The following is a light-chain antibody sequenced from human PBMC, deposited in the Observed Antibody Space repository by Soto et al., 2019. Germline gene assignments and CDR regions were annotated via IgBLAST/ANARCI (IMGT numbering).Light chain of an antibody. J-gene: IGKJ4*01. CDR2: DAS. Sequence: EIVLTQSPATLSLSPGERATLSCRASQSVSSYLAWYQQKPGQAPRLLIYDASNRATGIPAGVSGSVSETNFTPTIIILDPEVFAVYYCQERSSWRLTFRGGTNVEIK. CDR1: QSVSSY. V-gene: IGKV3-11*01. CDR3: QERSSWRLT.